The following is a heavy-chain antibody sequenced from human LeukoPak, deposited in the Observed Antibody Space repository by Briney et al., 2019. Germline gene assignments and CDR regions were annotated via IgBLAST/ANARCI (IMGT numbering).Heavy chain of an antibody. CDR3: ARGYDYGES. J-gene: IGHJ4*02. D-gene: IGHD2-2*01. V-gene: IGHV4-39*07. CDR1: GGSISSSSYY. Sequence: PSETLSLTCTVSGGSISSSSYYWGWIRQPPGKGLEWIGSIYYSGSTYYNPSLKSRVSISVDRTKNQFSLKLSSVTGADTAVYYCARGYDYGESWGQGTLVTVSS. CDR2: IYYSGST.